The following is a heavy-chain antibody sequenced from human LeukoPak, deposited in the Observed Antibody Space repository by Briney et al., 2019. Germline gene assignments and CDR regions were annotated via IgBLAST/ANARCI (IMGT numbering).Heavy chain of an antibody. CDR2: IDPSDSYT. J-gene: IGHJ5*02. CDR1: GYSFTSYW. V-gene: IGHV5-10-1*01. CDR3: ARRTWGDIVATAGYNWFDP. Sequence: PGESLKISCKGSGYSFTSYWISWVRQMPGKGLEWMGRIDPSDSYTNYSPSFQGHVTISADKSISTAYLQWSSLKASDTTMYYCARRTWGDIVATAGYNWFDPWGQGTLVTVSS. D-gene: IGHD5-12*01.